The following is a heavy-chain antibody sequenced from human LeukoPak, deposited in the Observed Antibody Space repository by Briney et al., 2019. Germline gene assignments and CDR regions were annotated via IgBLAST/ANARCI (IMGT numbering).Heavy chain of an antibody. Sequence: SETLSLTCTVSGGSICSSRYYWGWSRQPPGKGLEWIGSIYYSGITNYNPSLNSRVTISRDTSKNHFSLELSSATAADTAVYYCARDSPFEWDVFGDSFDIWGQGTVVTVSS. CDR1: GGSICSSRYY. D-gene: IGHD1-26*01. V-gene: IGHV4-39*07. CDR3: ARDSPFEWDVFGDSFDI. CDR2: IYYSGIT. J-gene: IGHJ3*02.